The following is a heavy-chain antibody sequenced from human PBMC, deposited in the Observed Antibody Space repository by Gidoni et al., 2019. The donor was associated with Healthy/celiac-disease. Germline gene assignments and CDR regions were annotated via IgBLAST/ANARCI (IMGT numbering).Heavy chain of an antibody. CDR2: VWYDGSNK. CDR1: GFTFSSYG. J-gene: IGHJ4*02. V-gene: IGHV3-33*01. CDR3: ARGAGQPHYYFDY. Sequence: QVQLVESGGGVVQPGRSLTLPCAASGFTFSSYGMHWVRQAPGKGLEWVAVVWYDGSNKYYADSVKGRFTISRDNSKNTLYLQMNSLRAEDTAVYYCARGAGQPHYYFDYWGQGTLVTVSS.